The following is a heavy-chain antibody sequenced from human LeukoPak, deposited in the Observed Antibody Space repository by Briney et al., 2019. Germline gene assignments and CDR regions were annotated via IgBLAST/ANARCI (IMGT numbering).Heavy chain of an antibody. D-gene: IGHD1-26*01. CDR2: VRSKGYGGTT. CDR1: GFTFSNYA. V-gene: IGHV3-49*03. J-gene: IGHJ4*02. Sequence: GGSLRLSCAASGFTFSNYAMSWIRQAPGKGLEWVGFVRSKGYGGTTEYAASAKGRFSISRDDSKSIAYLQMNSLKTEDTAVYYCTRDSREEGFDYWGQGTLVTVSS. CDR3: TRDSREEGFDY.